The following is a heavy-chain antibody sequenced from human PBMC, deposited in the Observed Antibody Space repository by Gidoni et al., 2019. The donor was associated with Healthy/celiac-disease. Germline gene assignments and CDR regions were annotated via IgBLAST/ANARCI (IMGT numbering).Heavy chain of an antibody. J-gene: IGHJ6*02. CDR1: GGSISSGGYY. Sequence: QVQLQESGPGLVKPSQTLPLTCTVPGGSISSGGYYWSWIRQHPGKGLEWIGYIYYSERTYYNPSLKSRVTISVDTSKNQFSLKLSSVTAADTAVYYCAREGNYYGMDVWGQGTTVTVSS. V-gene: IGHV4-31*03. D-gene: IGHD3-10*01. CDR3: AREGNYYGMDV. CDR2: IYYSERT.